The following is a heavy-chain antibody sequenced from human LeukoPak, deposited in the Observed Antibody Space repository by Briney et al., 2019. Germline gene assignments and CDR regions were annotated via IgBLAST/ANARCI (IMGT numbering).Heavy chain of an antibody. CDR3: ARDFLSKRYSGSYYTSPYY. CDR2: INPNSGGT. CDR1: GYTFTGYY. Sequence: GASVKVSCKASGYTFTGYYMHWVRQAPGQGLEWMGWINPNSGGTNYAQKFQGRVTMTRDTSISTAYMELSRPRSDDTAVYYCARDFLSKRYSGSYYTSPYYWGQGTLVTVSS. V-gene: IGHV1-2*02. J-gene: IGHJ4*02. D-gene: IGHD3-10*01.